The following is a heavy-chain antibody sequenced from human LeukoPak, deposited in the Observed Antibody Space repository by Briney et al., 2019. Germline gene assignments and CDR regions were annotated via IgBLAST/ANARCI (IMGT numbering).Heavy chain of an antibody. Sequence: GGSLRLSCAASGFTFSSYAMSWVRQAPGKGLESVSAISGSGGSTYYADSVKGRFTISRDNSKITLYLQMNSLRAEDTAVYYCAKDANSGYDWVPFDYWGQGTLVTVSS. CDR1: GFTFSSYA. CDR2: ISGSGGST. J-gene: IGHJ4*02. V-gene: IGHV3-23*01. D-gene: IGHD5-12*01. CDR3: AKDANSGYDWVPFDY.